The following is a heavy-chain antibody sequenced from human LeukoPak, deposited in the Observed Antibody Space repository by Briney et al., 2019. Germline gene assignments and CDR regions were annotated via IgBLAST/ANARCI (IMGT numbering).Heavy chain of an antibody. CDR1: GFTFDDYA. D-gene: IGHD5-24*01. V-gene: IGHV3-9*03. Sequence: PGGSLRLSCAASGFTFDDYAMHWVRRAPGKGLEWVSGISWNSGSIGYADSVKGRFTISRDNAKNSLYLQMNSLRAEDMALYYCAKDMGDGYNAYYFDYWGQGTLVTVSS. CDR3: AKDMGDGYNAYYFDY. J-gene: IGHJ4*02. CDR2: ISWNSGSI.